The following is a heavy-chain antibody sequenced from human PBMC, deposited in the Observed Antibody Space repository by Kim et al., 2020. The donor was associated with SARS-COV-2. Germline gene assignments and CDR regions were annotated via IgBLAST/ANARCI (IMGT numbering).Heavy chain of an antibody. CDR2: ISSSGSTI. Sequence: GGSLRLSCAASGFNFSSYEMNWVRQAPGKGLEWVSYISSSGSTIYYADSVKGRFTISRDNAKNSLYLQMNSLRAEDTAVYYCARRASSSWINWFDPWGQGSLVTVSS. CDR3: ARRASSSWINWFDP. CDR1: GFNFSSYE. J-gene: IGHJ5*02. V-gene: IGHV3-48*03. D-gene: IGHD6-13*01.